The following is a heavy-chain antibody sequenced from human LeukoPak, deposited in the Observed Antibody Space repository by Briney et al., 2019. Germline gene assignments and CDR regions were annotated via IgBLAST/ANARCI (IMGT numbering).Heavy chain of an antibody. Sequence: GGPLRLSCAASQFTFNNYLIHWVRQAPGKGLEWVATVSYDGSNKYYADPVKGRFTISRDNSKNTLDLQMNRPRAEDTAVYYGARSSRYGFDYWGQGTLVTVSS. V-gene: IGHV3-30*04. D-gene: IGHD3-10*01. CDR1: QFTFNNYL. CDR3: ARSSRYGFDY. CDR2: VSYDGSNK. J-gene: IGHJ4*02.